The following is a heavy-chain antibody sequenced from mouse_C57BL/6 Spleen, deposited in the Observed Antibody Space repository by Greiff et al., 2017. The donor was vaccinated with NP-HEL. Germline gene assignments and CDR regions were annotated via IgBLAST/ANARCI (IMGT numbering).Heavy chain of an antibody. V-gene: IGHV5-17*01. CDR3: ARLITLNFDY. CDR2: ISSGSSTI. D-gene: IGHD1-1*01. J-gene: IGHJ2*01. Sequence: DVQLVESGGGLVKPGGSLKLSCAASGFTFSDYGMHWVRQAPEKGLEWVAYISSGSSTIYYADTVKGRFTISRDNAKNTLFLQMTSLRSEDTAMYYCARLITLNFDYWGQGTTLTVSS. CDR1: GFTFSDYG.